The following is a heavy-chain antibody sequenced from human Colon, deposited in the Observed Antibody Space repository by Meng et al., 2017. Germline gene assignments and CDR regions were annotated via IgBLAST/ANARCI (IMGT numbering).Heavy chain of an antibody. J-gene: IGHJ4*02. CDR2: INRDGSST. V-gene: IGHV3-74*01. CDR1: GFTFSGYW. CDR3: VRGACSGISCYIFDY. Sequence: GSLRLSCAASGFTFSGYWMHWVRQVPGKGLVWVSGINRDGSSTRYADSVKGRFTISRDNAKNTLYLQMNSLRAEDRAVYYCVRGACSGISCYIFDYWGQGTLVTVSS. D-gene: IGHD2-15*01.